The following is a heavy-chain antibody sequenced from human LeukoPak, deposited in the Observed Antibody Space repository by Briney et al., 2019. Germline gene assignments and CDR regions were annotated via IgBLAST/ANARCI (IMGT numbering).Heavy chain of an antibody. Sequence: GGSLRLSCAASGFTFSSYAMSRVRQAPGKGLEWVSAISGSGGSTYYADSVKGRFTIPRDNSKNTLYLQMNSLRAEDTAVYYCAKTNSSGYYYPLDYWGQGNLVTVSS. D-gene: IGHD3-22*01. J-gene: IGHJ4*02. CDR1: GFTFSSYA. CDR3: AKTNSSGYYYPLDY. V-gene: IGHV3-23*01. CDR2: ISGSGGST.